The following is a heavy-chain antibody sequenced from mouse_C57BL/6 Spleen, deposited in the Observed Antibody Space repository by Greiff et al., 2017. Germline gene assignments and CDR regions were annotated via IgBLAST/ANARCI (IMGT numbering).Heavy chain of an antibody. J-gene: IGHJ2*01. Sequence: QVQLKQSGPELVKPGASVKISCKASGYSFTSYYIHWVKQRPGQGLEWIGWIYPGSGNTKYNEKFKGKATLTADTSSSTAYMQLSSLTSEDSAVYYCARGATMVKGGYWGQGTTLTVSS. D-gene: IGHD2-2*01. CDR2: IYPGSGNT. CDR3: ARGATMVKGGY. CDR1: GYSFTSYY. V-gene: IGHV1-66*01.